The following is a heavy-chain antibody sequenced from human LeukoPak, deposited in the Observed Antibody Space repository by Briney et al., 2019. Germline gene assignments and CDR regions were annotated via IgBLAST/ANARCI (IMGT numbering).Heavy chain of an antibody. Sequence: GESLKISCKGSGYSFTSYWIGWVRQMPGKGLEWMGIIYPGDSDTRYSPSFQGQITISADKSISTAYLQWGSLKASDTAMYYCASGIVVVPAAFDIWGQGTMVTVSS. CDR3: ASGIVVVPAAFDI. CDR1: GYSFTSYW. CDR2: IYPGDSDT. D-gene: IGHD2-2*01. V-gene: IGHV5-51*01. J-gene: IGHJ3*02.